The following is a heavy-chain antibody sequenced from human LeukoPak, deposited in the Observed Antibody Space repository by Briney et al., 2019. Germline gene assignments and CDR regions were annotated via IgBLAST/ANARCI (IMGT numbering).Heavy chain of an antibody. CDR3: ARDRYYYDSRGYSLDY. CDR1: GFTFSSYN. D-gene: IGHD3-22*01. J-gene: IGHJ4*02. CDR2: ISSSSGYI. V-gene: IGHV3-21*01. Sequence: PGGSLRLSCAASGFTFSSYNMNWVRQAPGKGLEWVSSISSSSGYIYYADSVKGRFTISRDNAKNSLYLQMNSPKAEDTAVYYCARDRYYYDSRGYSLDYWGQGTLVTVSS.